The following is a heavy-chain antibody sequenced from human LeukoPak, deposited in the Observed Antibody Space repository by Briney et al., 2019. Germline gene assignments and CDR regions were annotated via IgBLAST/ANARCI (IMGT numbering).Heavy chain of an antibody. J-gene: IGHJ5*02. D-gene: IGHD1-14*01. CDR3: ARGRTAQPGYNWFDP. CDR2: INHSGST. CDR1: GGSFSGYY. Sequence: KPSETLSLTCAVYGGSFSGYYWSWIRQPPGKGLEWIGEINHSGSTNYNPSLKSRVTISVDTSKNQFSLKLSSVTAADTAVYYCARGRTAQPGYNWFDPWGQGTLVTVSS. V-gene: IGHV4-34*01.